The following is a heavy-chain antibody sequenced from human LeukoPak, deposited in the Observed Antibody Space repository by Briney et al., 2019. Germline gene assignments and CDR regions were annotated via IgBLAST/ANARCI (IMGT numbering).Heavy chain of an antibody. CDR1: GGSINTYY. Sequence: SETLSLTCTVSGGSINTYYWSWVRQPPGKGLEWIGYISNSGITNYNPSLKSRVTISVDTSKNQFSLKLSSVTAADTAVYYCTRGGYSGYDIDYWGQGTLVTVSS. D-gene: IGHD5-12*01. CDR2: ISNSGIT. CDR3: TRGGYSGYDIDY. V-gene: IGHV4-59*01. J-gene: IGHJ4*02.